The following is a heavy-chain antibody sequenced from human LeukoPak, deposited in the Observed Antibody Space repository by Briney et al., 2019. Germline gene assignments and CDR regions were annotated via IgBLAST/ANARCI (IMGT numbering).Heavy chain of an antibody. CDR1: GGSISSYY. D-gene: IGHD2-2*01. Sequence: SSETLSLTCTVSGGSISSYYWSWIRQPPGKGLEWIGYIYYSGSTNYNPSLKSRVTTSVDTSKNQFSLKLSSVTAADTAVYYCASSVVVPAANGWFDPWGQGTLVTVSS. J-gene: IGHJ5*02. CDR3: ASSVVVPAANGWFDP. V-gene: IGHV4-59*08. CDR2: IYYSGST.